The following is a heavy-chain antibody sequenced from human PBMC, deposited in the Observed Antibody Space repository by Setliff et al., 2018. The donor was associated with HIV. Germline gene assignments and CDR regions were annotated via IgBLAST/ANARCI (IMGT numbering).Heavy chain of an antibody. J-gene: IGHJ4*02. CDR3: ARGRHAGTGAYSGGFYYFDL. CDR2: IYFSGSA. CDR1: GDSITNNNFF. Sequence: SETLSLTCTVSGDSITNNNFFWTWVRQDPGKGLEWIGYIYFSGSATYNPSLKSPVSISVDTSKNQFYLKLTSVTAADTGLYYCARGRHAGTGAYSGGFYYFDLWGQGALVTVSS. V-gene: IGHV4-31*01. D-gene: IGHD3-16*01.